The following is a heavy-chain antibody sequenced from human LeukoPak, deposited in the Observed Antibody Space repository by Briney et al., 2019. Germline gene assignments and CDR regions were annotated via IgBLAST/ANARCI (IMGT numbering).Heavy chain of an antibody. CDR3: ARLVEWLRSKNYHYFDY. J-gene: IGHJ4*02. CDR1: GYTFTSYG. Sequence: ASVKVSCKASGYTFTSYGISWVRQAPGQGLEWMGWISAYNGNTNYAQKLRGRVTMTTDTSTSTAYMELRSLRSDDTAVYYCARLVEWLRSKNYHYFDYWGQGTLVTVSS. D-gene: IGHD5-12*01. CDR2: ISAYNGNT. V-gene: IGHV1-18*04.